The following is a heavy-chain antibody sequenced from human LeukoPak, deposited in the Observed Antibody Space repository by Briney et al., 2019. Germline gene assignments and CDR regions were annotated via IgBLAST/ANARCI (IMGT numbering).Heavy chain of an antibody. V-gene: IGHV3-48*03. Sequence: GGSLRLSCEASGFTFTTYEMNWVRQAPGKGLEWASYTSSSGSTIYYADSVKGRFTISRDNAKNSLSLQMDSLRAEDTAVYYCVRDGGVSGYDLLDYWGQGTLVTVSS. D-gene: IGHD5-12*01. CDR3: VRDGGVSGYDLLDY. J-gene: IGHJ4*02. CDR2: TSSSGSTI. CDR1: GFTFTTYE.